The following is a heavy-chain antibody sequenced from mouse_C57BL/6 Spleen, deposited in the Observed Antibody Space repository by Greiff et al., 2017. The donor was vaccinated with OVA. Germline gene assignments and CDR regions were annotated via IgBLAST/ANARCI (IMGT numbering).Heavy chain of an antibody. V-gene: IGHV10-1*01. CDR2: IRSKSNNYAT. J-gene: IGHJ2*01. Sequence: EVMLVESGGGLVQPKGSLKLSCAASGFSFNTYAMIWVRQAPGKGLEWVARIRSKSNNYATYYAESVKDRFTISRDDSESMLYLQMNHLKTEDTAMYYCVRRGFDYWGQGTTLTVSS. CDR3: VRRGFDY. CDR1: GFSFNTYA.